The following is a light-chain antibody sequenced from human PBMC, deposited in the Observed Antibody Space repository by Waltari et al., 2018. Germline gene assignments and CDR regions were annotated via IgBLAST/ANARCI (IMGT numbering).Light chain of an antibody. CDR3: QVWDANTDPGV. J-gene: IGLJ1*01. CDR1: NSARKS. V-gene: IGLV3-21*01. CDR2: YDS. Sequence: SYVLTQPPSVAVAPGETARVTCGGTNSARKSFHWYQQKPGQAPVLVISYDSDRPSGIPERFSGSNSGDTATLTISRVEAGDEADYYCQVWDANTDPGVFGTGTEVTVL.